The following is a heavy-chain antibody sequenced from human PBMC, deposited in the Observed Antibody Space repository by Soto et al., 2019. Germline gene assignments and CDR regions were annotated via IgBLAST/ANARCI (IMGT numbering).Heavy chain of an antibody. CDR3: ARDPSYDSSGYFNAY. J-gene: IGHJ4*02. V-gene: IGHV1-3*01. CDR1: GYTFTSYA. CDR2: INAGNGNT. D-gene: IGHD3-22*01. Sequence: GASVKVSCKASGYTFTSYAMHWVRQAPGQRLEWMGWINAGNGNTKYSQKFQGRVTITRDTSASTAYMELSSLRSEDTAVYYCARDPSYDSSGYFNAYWGQGTLVTVSS.